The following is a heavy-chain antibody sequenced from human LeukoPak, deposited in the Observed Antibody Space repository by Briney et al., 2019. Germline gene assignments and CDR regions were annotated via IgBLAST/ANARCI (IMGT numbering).Heavy chain of an antibody. V-gene: IGHV4-39*07. CDR3: ARLSPSEILYYYYGMDV. CDR2: IYFSGST. D-gene: IGHD2-2*01. Sequence: SETLSLTCTVSGVSINSNTYYWGWVRQPPGKGLEWIGSIYFSGSTYYNPSLKSRVTMSLDMSKNQVSLKLSSVTAADTAVYYCARLSPSEILYYYYGMDVWGQGTTVTVSS. CDR1: GVSINSNTYY. J-gene: IGHJ6*02.